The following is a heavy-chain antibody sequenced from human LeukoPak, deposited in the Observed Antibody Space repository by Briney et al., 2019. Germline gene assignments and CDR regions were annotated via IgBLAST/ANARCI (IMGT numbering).Heavy chain of an antibody. CDR1: GGTFSSYA. D-gene: IGHD3-3*01. CDR2: IIPILGTA. V-gene: IGHV1-69*13. Sequence: SVKVSCKASGGTFSSYAISWVRQAPGQGLEWMGGIIPILGTANYAQKFQGRVTITADESTSTAYMELSSLRSEDTAVYYCSRVCLRLLEWLSHHYYYMDVWGKGTTVTVSS. CDR3: SRVCLRLLEWLSHHYYYMDV. J-gene: IGHJ6*03.